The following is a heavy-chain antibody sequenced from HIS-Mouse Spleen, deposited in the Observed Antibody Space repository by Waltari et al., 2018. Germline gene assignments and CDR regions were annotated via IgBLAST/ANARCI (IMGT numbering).Heavy chain of an antibody. J-gene: IGHJ2*01. CDR2: IYYSGST. CDR1: GGSISSSSYY. Sequence: QLQLQESGPGLVKPSETLSLTCTVSGGSISSSSYYWGWIRQPPGKGLEWIGGIYYSGSTYYNQSLKSRVTISVDTSKNQFSLKLSSVTAADTAAYYCAREIPYSSSWYDWYFDLWGRGTLVTVSS. CDR3: AREIPYSSSWYDWYFDL. V-gene: IGHV4-39*07. D-gene: IGHD6-13*01.